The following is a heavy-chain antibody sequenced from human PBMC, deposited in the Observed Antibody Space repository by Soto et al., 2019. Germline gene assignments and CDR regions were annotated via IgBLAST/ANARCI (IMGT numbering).Heavy chain of an antibody. Sequence: GGSLRLSCAASGFTFSSYAMSWVRQAPGKGLEWVSAISGSGGSTYYAGSVKGRFTISRDNSKNTLYLQMNSLRAEDTAVYYCAKENPYYYDSSGYYYGGYYYGMDVWGQGTTVTVSS. V-gene: IGHV3-23*01. J-gene: IGHJ6*02. CDR3: AKENPYYYDSSGYYYGGYYYGMDV. CDR1: GFTFSSYA. D-gene: IGHD3-22*01. CDR2: ISGSGGST.